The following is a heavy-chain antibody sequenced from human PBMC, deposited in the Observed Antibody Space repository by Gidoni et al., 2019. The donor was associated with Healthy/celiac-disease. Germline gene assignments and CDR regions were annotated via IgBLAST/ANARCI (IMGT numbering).Heavy chain of an antibody. CDR1: GFPFSSYA. Sequence: EVQLVESGGGLVQPGGSLRLSCSASGFPFSSYAMHWVRQAPGKGLEYVSAISSNGGSTYYADSVKGRFTISRDNSKNTLYLQMSSLRAEDTAVYYCVRGWNTVTYTLEAFDIWGQGTMVTVSS. J-gene: IGHJ3*02. D-gene: IGHD4-17*01. V-gene: IGHV3-64D*09. CDR2: ISSNGGST. CDR3: VRGWNTVTYTLEAFDI.